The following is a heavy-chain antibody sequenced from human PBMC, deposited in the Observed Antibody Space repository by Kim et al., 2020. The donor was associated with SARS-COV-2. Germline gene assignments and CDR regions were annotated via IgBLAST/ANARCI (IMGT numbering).Heavy chain of an antibody. J-gene: IGHJ5*02. CDR3: AREGTYYDSSVITERLVGWFDP. Sequence: SVKVSCKASGGTFSSYAISWVRQAPGQGLEWMGGIIPIFGTANYAQKFQGRVTITADESTSTAYMELSSLRSEDTAVYYCAREGTYYDSSVITERLVGWFDPWGQGTLVTVSS. CDR1: GGTFSSYA. D-gene: IGHD3-22*01. CDR2: IIPIFGTA. V-gene: IGHV1-69*13.